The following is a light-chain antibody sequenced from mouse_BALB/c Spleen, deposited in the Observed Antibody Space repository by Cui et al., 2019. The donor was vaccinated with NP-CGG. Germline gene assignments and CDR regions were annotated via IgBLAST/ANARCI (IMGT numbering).Light chain of an antibody. V-gene: IGLV1*01. CDR1: TGAVTTSNY. CDR3: ALWYSNHWV. CDR2: GTN. Sequence: QAVVTQESALTASPGDTVTLTCRSSTGAVTTSNYANWVQEKPDHLFNGLIGGTNNRAPGVPARFSGSLIGDKAALTITGAQTEDEAIYFCALWYSNHWVFGGGTKLTVL. J-gene: IGLJ1*01.